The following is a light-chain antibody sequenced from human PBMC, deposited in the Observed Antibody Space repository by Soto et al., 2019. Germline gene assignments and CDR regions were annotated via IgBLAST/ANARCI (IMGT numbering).Light chain of an antibody. CDR2: DVS. V-gene: IGLV2-18*02. CDR1: SSDVGTYNR. CDR3: SSYTTSSTDV. J-gene: IGLJ1*01. Sequence: QSALTQPPSVSGSPGQSVAISCTGTSSDVGTYNRVSWYQQPPGSAPKLILYDVSNRPSGVPDRFSGSKSGNTASLTISGLQADDEADYYCSSYTTSSTDVFGTGTKLTVL.